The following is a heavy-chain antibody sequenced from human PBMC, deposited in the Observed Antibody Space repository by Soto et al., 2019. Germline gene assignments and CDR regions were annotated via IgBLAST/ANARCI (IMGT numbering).Heavy chain of an antibody. Sequence: QVQLVQSGAEVKKPGASVKVSCKASGYTFTSYGISWGRQAPGQGLEWRGWISAYNGNTNYAQKLQGRVTMTTDTSTSTAYMELRSLRSDDTAVYYCARGSPGPYGDYVNYYYGMDVWGQGTTVTVSS. V-gene: IGHV1-18*01. CDR3: ARGSPGPYGDYVNYYYGMDV. J-gene: IGHJ6*02. CDR2: ISAYNGNT. D-gene: IGHD4-17*01. CDR1: GYTFTSYG.